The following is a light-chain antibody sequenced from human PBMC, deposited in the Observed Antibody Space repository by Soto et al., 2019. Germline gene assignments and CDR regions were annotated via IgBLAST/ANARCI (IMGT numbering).Light chain of an antibody. J-gene: IGLJ2*01. CDR1: SRDVGGYNY. Sequence: QSALTQPASVSGSPGQSIAISCTGTSRDVGGYNYVSWYQQHPGKAPKLLIYDVSARPSGVSNRFSGSKSDNTASLTITGLQAEDEADYYCSSYTRSNTVVFGGGTKLTVL. V-gene: IGLV2-14*01. CDR3: SSYTRSNTVV. CDR2: DVS.